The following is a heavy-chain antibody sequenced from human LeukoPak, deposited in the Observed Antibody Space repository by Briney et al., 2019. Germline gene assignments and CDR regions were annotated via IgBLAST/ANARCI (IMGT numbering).Heavy chain of an antibody. J-gene: IGHJ4*02. CDR1: GGSISSGGYS. V-gene: IGHV4-30-2*01. CDR2: IYHSGST. CDR3: ARAPLQTGYSSGWFDY. Sequence: PSETLSLTCAVSGGSISSGGYSWSWIRQPPGKGLEWIGYIYHSGSTNYNPSLKSRVTISVDTSKNQFSLKLSSVTAADTAVYYCARAPLQTGYSSGWFDYWGQGTLVTVSS. D-gene: IGHD6-19*01.